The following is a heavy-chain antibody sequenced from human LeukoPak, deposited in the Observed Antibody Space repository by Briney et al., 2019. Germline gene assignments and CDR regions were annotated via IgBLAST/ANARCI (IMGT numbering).Heavy chain of an antibody. CDR3: ARGTTTYYYYMDV. V-gene: IGHV4-59*01. D-gene: IGHD2/OR15-2a*01. J-gene: IGHJ6*03. CDR2: IYYSGST. CDR1: GGSISSYY. Sequence: SETLSLTCTVSGGSISSYYWSWIRQPPGKGLEWIGYIYYSGSTNYNPSLKSRVTISVDTSKNQFSLKLSSVTAADTAVYYCARGTTTYYYYMDVWGKGTTVTVSS.